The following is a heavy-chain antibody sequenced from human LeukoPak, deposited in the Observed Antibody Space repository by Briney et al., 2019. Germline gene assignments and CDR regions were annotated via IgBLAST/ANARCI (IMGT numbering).Heavy chain of an antibody. CDR2: VFHSGST. D-gene: IGHD6-19*01. Sequence: RTSETLSLTCTVSGGSISGSSYYWGWIRQPPGKGLEWIGEVFHSGSTNYNPSLKSRVTISIDKSKNQFSLEVTSVTAADTAIYYCARDLAVAGTNYFDFWGQGVLVTVSS. CDR1: GGSISGSSYY. CDR3: ARDLAVAGTNYFDF. J-gene: IGHJ4*02. V-gene: IGHV4-39*07.